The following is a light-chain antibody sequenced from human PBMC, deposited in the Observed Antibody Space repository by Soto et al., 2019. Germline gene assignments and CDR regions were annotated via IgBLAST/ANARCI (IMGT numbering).Light chain of an antibody. J-gene: IGKJ1*01. V-gene: IGKV3-20*01. CDR1: QSVSSSS. CDR2: GAS. Sequence: EIVLTQSPDTLSVSPGERATLSCRASQSVSSSSLAWYQQKPGQAPRLLIYGASNRATGIPDRFSGSGSGTDFTLTINRLEPEDFAVYYCQQYGSSPLCTFGQGTKVEIK. CDR3: QQYGSSPLCT.